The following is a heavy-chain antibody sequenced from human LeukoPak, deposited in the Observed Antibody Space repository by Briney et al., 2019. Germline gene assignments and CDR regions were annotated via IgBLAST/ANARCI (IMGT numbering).Heavy chain of an antibody. J-gene: IGHJ4*02. V-gene: IGHV5-51*01. Sequence: GESLKISCKGSGYSFTSYWIGWVRQMPGKGLEWMGIIYPGDSDARYSPSFQGQVTISADKSISTAYLQWSSLKASVTAMYYCARHPYYYDSSGYYAPIYYFDYWGQGTLVTVSS. CDR3: ARHPYYYDSSGYYAPIYYFDY. D-gene: IGHD3-22*01. CDR2: IYPGDSDA. CDR1: GYSFTSYW.